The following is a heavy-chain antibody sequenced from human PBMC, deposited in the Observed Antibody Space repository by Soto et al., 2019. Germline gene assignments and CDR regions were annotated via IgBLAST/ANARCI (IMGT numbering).Heavy chain of an antibody. D-gene: IGHD2-15*01. V-gene: IGHV3-7*01. CDR3: ARDCSGGSCQY. CDR2: IKEDGSEK. CDR1: GFTLSYYW. Sequence: EVQLMESGGGLVQPGGSLRLSCAACGFTLSYYWMSWVRQAPGKGLEWVANIKEDGSEKYYVDSVKGRFTISRDNAQNSVFLQMNSLRVEDTAIYYCARDCSGGSCQYWGQGTLVTVSS. J-gene: IGHJ4*02.